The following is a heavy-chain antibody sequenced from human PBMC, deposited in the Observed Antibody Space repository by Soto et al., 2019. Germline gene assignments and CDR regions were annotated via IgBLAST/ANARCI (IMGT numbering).Heavy chain of an antibody. CDR2: ISYDGSNK. V-gene: IGHV3-30-3*01. CDR1: GFTFSSYA. J-gene: IGHJ4*02. Sequence: GGSLRLSCAASGFTFSSYAMHWVRQAPGKGLEWVAVISYDGSNKYYADSVKGRFTISRDNSKNTLYLQMNSLRAEDTAVYYCARVRYSGYDFQREFDYWGQGTLVTVSS. CDR3: ARVRYSGYDFQREFDY. D-gene: IGHD5-12*01.